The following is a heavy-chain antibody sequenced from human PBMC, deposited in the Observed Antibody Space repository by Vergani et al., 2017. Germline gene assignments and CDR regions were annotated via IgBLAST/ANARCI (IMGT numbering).Heavy chain of an antibody. CDR2: IKQDGSEK. CDR1: GFTFSSYW. Sequence: EVQLVESGGGLVQPGGSLRLSCAASGFTFSSYWMSWVRQAPGKGLEWVANIKQDGSEKYYVDPVKGRFTISRDNAKNSLYLQMNSLRAEDTAVYYCARDRQQWLEPVLDYWGQGTPVTVSS. D-gene: IGHD6-19*01. J-gene: IGHJ4*02. CDR3: ARDRQQWLEPVLDY. V-gene: IGHV3-7*01.